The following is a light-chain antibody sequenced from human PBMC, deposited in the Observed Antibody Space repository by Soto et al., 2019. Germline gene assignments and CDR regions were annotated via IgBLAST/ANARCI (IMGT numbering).Light chain of an antibody. CDR2: EVS. Sequence: QSVLTQPASVSGSPGQSITISCTGTNSDGGSYNYVSWYQPHPGKAPKLMIYEVSHRPSGVSSRFSGSKSGSTASLTIAGLQTEDDADYYCSSFTSSNSVYVFGTGTKLTVL. J-gene: IGLJ1*01. V-gene: IGLV2-14*01. CDR3: SSFTSSNSVYV. CDR1: NSDGGSYNY.